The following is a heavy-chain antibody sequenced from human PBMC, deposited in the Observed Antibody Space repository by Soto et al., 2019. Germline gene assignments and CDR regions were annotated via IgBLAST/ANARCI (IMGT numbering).Heavy chain of an antibody. J-gene: IGHJ1*01. Sequence: PGGSLRLSCAASGFTFSSYGMHWVRQAPGKGLEWVAVIWYDGSNKYYADSVKGRFTISRDNSKNTLYLQMNSLRAEDTAVYYCARSAISTIIQHWGQGTLVTVSS. CDR2: IWYDGSNK. CDR3: ARSAISTIIQH. D-gene: IGHD3-3*01. CDR1: GFTFSSYG. V-gene: IGHV3-33*01.